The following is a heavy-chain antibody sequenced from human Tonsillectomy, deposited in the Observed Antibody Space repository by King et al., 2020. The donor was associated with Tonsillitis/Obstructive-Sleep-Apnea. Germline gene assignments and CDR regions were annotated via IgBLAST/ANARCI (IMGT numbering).Heavy chain of an antibody. J-gene: IGHJ4*02. CDR3: AKEDDSSGWNYFDS. D-gene: IGHD6-19*01. Sequence: QLVQSGGGVVQPGRSLRLSCAASVFTFGSYGMHWVRQAPGKGLEWVSVISYDGSNKYYADAVKGRFTISSDNSKNTLFLQMNSLRAEDTAVYYCAKEDDSSGWNYFDSWGQGTQVTVSS. CDR2: ISYDGSNK. CDR1: VFTFGSYG. V-gene: IGHV3-30*18.